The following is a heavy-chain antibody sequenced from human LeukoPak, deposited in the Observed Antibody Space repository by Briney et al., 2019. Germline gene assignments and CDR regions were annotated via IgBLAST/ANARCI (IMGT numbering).Heavy chain of an antibody. D-gene: IGHD3-16*01. V-gene: IGHV3-23*01. CDR2: ILDSGYST. J-gene: IGHJ6*03. Sequence: GGSLRLSCAASGFTFSSYAMSWVRQAPGKGVEWVSGILDSGYSTYYANSVKGRFTISRDNSNNTPHLQMNSLRAEAPPGYYCAKLGGHPLHNYYVGVWGKGTTVAVSS. CDR1: GFTFSSYA. CDR3: AKLGGHPLHNYYVGV.